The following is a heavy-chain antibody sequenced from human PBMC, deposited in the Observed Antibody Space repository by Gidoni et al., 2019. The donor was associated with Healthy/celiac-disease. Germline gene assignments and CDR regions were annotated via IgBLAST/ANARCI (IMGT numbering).Heavy chain of an antibody. CDR2: IYYSGST. CDR3: AIYCSSTSCYGSYAFDI. Sequence: QLQLQESGPGLVKPSETLSLTCTVSGGSISSSSYYWGWIRQPPGKGLEWIGSIYYSGSTYYNPSLKSRVTISVDTSKNQFSLKLSSVTAADTALYYCAIYCSSTSCYGSYAFDIWGQGTMVTVSS. V-gene: IGHV4-39*01. CDR1: GGSISSSSYY. J-gene: IGHJ3*02. D-gene: IGHD2-2*01.